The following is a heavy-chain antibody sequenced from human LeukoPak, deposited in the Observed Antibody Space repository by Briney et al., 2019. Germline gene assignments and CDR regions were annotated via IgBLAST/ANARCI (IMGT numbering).Heavy chain of an antibody. D-gene: IGHD3-10*01. V-gene: IGHV3-21*01. J-gene: IGHJ4*02. Sequence: GGSLRLSCAASGFTFSSYSMNWVRQAPGKGLEWVSFISGSSTYIYYADSVKGRFTISRDNAKNSLYLQMNSLRAEDTAVYYCARGEYGSGSYHIDYWGQGTLVTVSS. CDR3: ARGEYGSGSYHIDY. CDR2: ISGSSTYI. CDR1: GFTFSSYS.